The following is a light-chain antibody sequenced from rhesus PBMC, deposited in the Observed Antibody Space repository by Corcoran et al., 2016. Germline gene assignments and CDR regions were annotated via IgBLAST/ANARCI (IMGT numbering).Light chain of an antibody. J-gene: IGKJ2*01. CDR1: QGISSW. CDR3: QQYSSRPYS. CDR2: KAS. V-gene: IGKV1-22*01. Sequence: DIQMTQSPSSLSASVGDTVTITCRASQGISSWLAWYQQKPGKAPKLLLYKASSLQSGVPSRFSGRGSGTDFTLTISSLQSEDFATYYCQQYSSRPYSFGQWTKVEIK.